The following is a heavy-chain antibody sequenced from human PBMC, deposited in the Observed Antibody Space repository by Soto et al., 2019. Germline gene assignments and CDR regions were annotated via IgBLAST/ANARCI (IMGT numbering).Heavy chain of an antibody. Sequence: QVLLVQSGAEVKKPGASVKVSCKASGYTFTSYGINWVRQAPGQGLEWMGWISAYYGTTNYAQKLQGRLTMTTDASTSTAYMELRSLRSDDTAIYYCARDGGSNYGDDWFDPWGQGTLVTVSS. CDR1: GYTFTSYG. V-gene: IGHV1-18*01. CDR3: ARDGGSNYGDDWFDP. CDR2: ISAYYGTT. J-gene: IGHJ5*02. D-gene: IGHD4-4*01.